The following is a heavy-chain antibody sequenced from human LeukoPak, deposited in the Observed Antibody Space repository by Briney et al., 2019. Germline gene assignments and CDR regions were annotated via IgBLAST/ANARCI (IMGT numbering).Heavy chain of an antibody. V-gene: IGHV5-51*01. CDR2: IYPGDSDA. CDR3: ARSSLVSHYYYMDV. D-gene: IGHD3-16*01. Sequence: GESLKTSCKGSGYTFATYWVGWVRQMPGKGLEWMGIIYPGDSDARYSPSFQGQVTMSANKSLNTAYLQWSSLKASDTAIYYCARSSLVSHYYYMDVWGKGTTVTVSS. CDR1: GYTFATYW. J-gene: IGHJ6*03.